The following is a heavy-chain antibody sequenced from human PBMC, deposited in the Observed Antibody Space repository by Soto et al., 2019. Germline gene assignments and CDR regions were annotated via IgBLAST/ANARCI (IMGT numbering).Heavy chain of an antibody. D-gene: IGHD3-22*01. J-gene: IGHJ4*02. CDR2: IYYSGST. Sequence: QVQLQESGPGLVKPSQTLSLTCTVSGGSISSGGYYWSWIRQHPGKGLEWIGYIYYSGSTYYNPSLKSRVTISVDTSKIQFSLKLSSVTAADTAVYYCAREHYYDRSGNLNRYYFDYWGQGTLVTVSS. V-gene: IGHV4-31*03. CDR1: GGSISSGGYY. CDR3: AREHYYDRSGNLNRYYFDY.